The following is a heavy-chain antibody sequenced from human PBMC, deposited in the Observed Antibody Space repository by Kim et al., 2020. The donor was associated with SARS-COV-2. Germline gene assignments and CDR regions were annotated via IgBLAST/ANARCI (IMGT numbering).Heavy chain of an antibody. CDR1: GGSFSGYY. CDR2: INHSGST. CDR3: ARSLPLRGYCSGGSCYGGSNWFDP. J-gene: IGHJ5*02. D-gene: IGHD2-15*01. Sequence: SETLSLTCAVYGGSFSGYYWSWIRQPPGKGLEWIGEINHSGSTNYNPSLKSRVTISVDTSKNQFSLKLSSVTAADTAVYYCARSLPLRGYCSGGSCYGGSNWFDPWGQGTLVTVSS. V-gene: IGHV4-34*01.